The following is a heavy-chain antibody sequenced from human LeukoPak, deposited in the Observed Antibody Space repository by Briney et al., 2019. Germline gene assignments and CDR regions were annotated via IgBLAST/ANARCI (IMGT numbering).Heavy chain of an antibody. Sequence: GGSLRLSCAASGFTFSSYSMNWVRQAPGKGLEWVSYISSSSSTIYYADSVKGRFTISRDNAKNSLYLQMNSLRDEDTAVYYCARDRYYDSSGYYNPDYWGQGTLVTVSS. J-gene: IGHJ4*02. CDR2: ISSSSSTI. CDR1: GFTFSSYS. D-gene: IGHD3-22*01. CDR3: ARDRYYDSSGYYNPDY. V-gene: IGHV3-48*02.